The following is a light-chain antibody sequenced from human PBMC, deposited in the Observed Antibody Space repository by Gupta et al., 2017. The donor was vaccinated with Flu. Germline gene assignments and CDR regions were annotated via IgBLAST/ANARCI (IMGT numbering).Light chain of an antibody. Sequence: PHTVSVSPAQTASITCSGDKLGDKYACWYQQKPGQSPVLVIYQDSKRPSGIPERFSGSNSGNTATLTISGTQAMDEADYYCQAWDSSTVVFGGGTKLTVL. CDR1: KLGDKY. CDR2: QDS. J-gene: IGLJ2*01. V-gene: IGLV3-1*01. CDR3: QAWDSSTVV.